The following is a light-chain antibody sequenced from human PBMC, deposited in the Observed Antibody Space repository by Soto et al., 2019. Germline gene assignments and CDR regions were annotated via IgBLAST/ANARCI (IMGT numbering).Light chain of an antibody. J-gene: IGKJ5*01. Sequence: VFAHSRTTLSLSPGEGATLSCGASQSVSSSYLAWYQQKPGLAPRLLIYDASSRATGIPDRFSRVGSGKAFILTTSRRGPKDFAVYYCHRYGISRATCAKGTRLEF. CDR3: HRYGISRAT. CDR2: DAS. CDR1: QSVSSSY. V-gene: IGKV3D-20*01.